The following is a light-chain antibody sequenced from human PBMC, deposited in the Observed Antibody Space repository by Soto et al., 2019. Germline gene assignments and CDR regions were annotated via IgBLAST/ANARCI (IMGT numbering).Light chain of an antibody. CDR2: DAS. CDR1: QGISSY. V-gene: IGKV1-8*01. Sequence: AIRMTQSPSSLSASTGDRVSITCRASQGISSYLAWYQQKTGKAPKLLIYDASSLQSGVPSRFSGSGSGTEFTLTISSMQPDDFATYYCQQYNSYSFGQGTKVDIK. J-gene: IGKJ1*01. CDR3: QQYNSYS.